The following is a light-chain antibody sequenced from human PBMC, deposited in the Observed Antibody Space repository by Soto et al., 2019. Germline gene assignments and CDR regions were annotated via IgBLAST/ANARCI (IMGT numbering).Light chain of an antibody. CDR3: ASHTTTNTRV. J-gene: IGLJ1*01. CDR1: SSDVGAYDY. V-gene: IGLV2-14*03. Sequence: LTQPASVSGSPGQSIAISCTGTSSDVGAYDYVSWYQQHPDRAPRLVIYEVSNRPSGVSNRFSGSKSVNTATLTISGLQAEDEADYYCASHTTTNTRVFGTGTKVTVL. CDR2: EVS.